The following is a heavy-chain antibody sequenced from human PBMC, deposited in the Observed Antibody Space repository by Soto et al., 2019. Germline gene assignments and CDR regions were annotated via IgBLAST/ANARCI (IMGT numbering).Heavy chain of an antibody. CDR3: ARTYSSSWSPFDY. V-gene: IGHV4-34*01. D-gene: IGHD6-13*01. Sequence: QVQLQQWGAGRLKPSETLSLTGAVYGGSFSGYYWSWIRQPPGKGLEWIGEINQSRSTNYNPSLKSRVTISVDTSKSQFSLKLRSVTAADPAVYYCARTYSSSWSPFDYWGQGTLVTVSS. CDR1: GGSFSGYY. CDR2: INQSRST. J-gene: IGHJ4*02.